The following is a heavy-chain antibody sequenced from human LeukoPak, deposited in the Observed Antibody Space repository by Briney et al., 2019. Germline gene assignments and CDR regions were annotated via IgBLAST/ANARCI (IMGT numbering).Heavy chain of an antibody. V-gene: IGHV1-18*01. J-gene: IGHJ4*02. D-gene: IGHD3-10*01. CDR1: GYTFTSYG. CDR2: MSAYNGNT. Sequence: GASVKVSCKAAGYTFTSYGISWVRQAPEQGLEWMGWMSAYNGNTNYAQKLQGRVTMTTDTSTRTAYMELRSLRSDATAVYYCAREGGRGAYYYGSGSQTIDYWGQGTLVTVSS. CDR3: AREGGRGAYYYGSGSQTIDY.